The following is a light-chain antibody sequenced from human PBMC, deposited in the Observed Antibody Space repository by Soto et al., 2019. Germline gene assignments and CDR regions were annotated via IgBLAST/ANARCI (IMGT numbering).Light chain of an antibody. CDR3: QQRSNWPQIT. V-gene: IGKV3-11*01. CDR2: DAS. J-gene: IGKJ4*01. Sequence: EIVLTQSPATLSLSPGERATLSCRASQSVSKYLAWYQQKPGQAPRLLIHDASNRATGIPARFSGSGSGTDLTLTISSLEPEDFGVYYCQQRSNWPQITFGGGTNVEIK. CDR1: QSVSKY.